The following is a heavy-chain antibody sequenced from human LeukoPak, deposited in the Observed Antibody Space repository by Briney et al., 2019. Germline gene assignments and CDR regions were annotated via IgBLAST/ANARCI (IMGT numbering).Heavy chain of an antibody. CDR3: APDMRGSAWSLDY. D-gene: IGHD6-19*01. V-gene: IGHV3-23*01. J-gene: IGHJ4*02. CDR1: VFTFSNYG. CDR2: VSDSGSGA. Sequence: GRSLRLSCAASVFTFSNYGMSWGRQAPGRGLEWVSVVSDSGSGAYYAASVKGRFTISRDNSKNTLHLQMNSLRAEDTAVYYCAPDMRGSAWSLDYWGQGTLVTVSS.